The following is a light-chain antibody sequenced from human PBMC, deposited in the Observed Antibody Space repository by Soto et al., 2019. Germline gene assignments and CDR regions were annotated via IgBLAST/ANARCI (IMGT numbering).Light chain of an antibody. J-gene: IGKJ2*01. V-gene: IGKV1-12*01. CDR3: QQANSLPYT. CDR2: AAS. CDR1: EDISSW. Sequence: DIQMTQSPSSVSASVGDRVTITSRASEDISSWLAWYQQKPGKAPKLLIYAASTLQSGVPSRFSGSGSGTDFTLTISSLQPEDFATYSCQQANSLPYTFGQGTKLEIK.